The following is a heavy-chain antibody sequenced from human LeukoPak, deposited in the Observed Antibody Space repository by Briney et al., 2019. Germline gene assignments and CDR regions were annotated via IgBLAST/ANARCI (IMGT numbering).Heavy chain of an antibody. D-gene: IGHD3-22*01. Sequence: SVKVSCKASGFTFTSSAMQWVRQARGQRLEWIGWIVVGSGNTNYAQKFQERVTITRDMSTSTAYMELSSLRSEDTAVYYCARDYKAADYYDSSGDYWGQGTLVTVSS. CDR1: GFTFTSSA. CDR3: ARDYKAADYYDSSGDY. CDR2: IVVGSGNT. J-gene: IGHJ4*02. V-gene: IGHV1-58*02.